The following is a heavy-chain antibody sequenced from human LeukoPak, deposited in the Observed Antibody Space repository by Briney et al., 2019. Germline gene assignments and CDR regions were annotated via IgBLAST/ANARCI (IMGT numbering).Heavy chain of an antibody. CDR3: AKDRRYGEPTTWGVWFDP. D-gene: IGHD4-17*01. Sequence: GGSLRLSCAVSGFTFSSYAMSWVRQAPGKGLEWVSAISGSGGSSSYADSVRGRFTISRDNSKNTLYLQMNSLRAEDTAIYYCAKDRRYGEPTTWGVWFDPWGQGTLVTVSS. CDR2: ISGSGGSS. J-gene: IGHJ5*02. V-gene: IGHV3-23*01. CDR1: GFTFSSYA.